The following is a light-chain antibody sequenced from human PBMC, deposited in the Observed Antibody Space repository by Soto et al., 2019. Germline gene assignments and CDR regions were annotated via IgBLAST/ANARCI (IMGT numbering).Light chain of an antibody. Sequence: DNEMTQSPSTLSGSVRDRFTIXXRASQTISSWLAWYQQKPGKAPKXVIYKASTLKSGVPSRFSGSGSGTEFTLTISSLQPDDFATYYCQHYNSYSEAFGQGTKVDI. CDR3: QHYNSYSEA. CDR2: KAS. J-gene: IGKJ1*01. CDR1: QTISSW. V-gene: IGKV1-5*03.